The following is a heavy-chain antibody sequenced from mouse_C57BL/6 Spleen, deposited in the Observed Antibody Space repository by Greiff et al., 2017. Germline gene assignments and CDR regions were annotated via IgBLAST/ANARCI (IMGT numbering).Heavy chain of an antibody. D-gene: IGHD2-1*01. CDR1: GYSITSGYY. J-gene: IGHJ4*01. CDR3: ARIYYGNPYAMDY. CDR2: ISYDGSN. V-gene: IGHV3-6*01. Sequence: VQLKESGPGLVKPSQSLSLTCSVTGYSITSGYYWNWIRQFPGNKLEWMGYISYDGSNNYNPSLKNRISFTRDTSKNQFFLKLNSVTTEDTATDDCARIYYGNPYAMDYWGQGTSVTVAS.